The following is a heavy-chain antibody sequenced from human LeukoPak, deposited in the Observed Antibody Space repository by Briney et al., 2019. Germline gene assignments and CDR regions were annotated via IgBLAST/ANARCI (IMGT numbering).Heavy chain of an antibody. CDR1: GASMSNYF. CDR3: ARDEMTPGDTLDI. Sequence: SETLSLTCTVSGASMSNYFWSWIRQPAGKGLEWIGRIYNAGNTNYSPSLKSRVTMSIDTSKNQFSLSLSSVTAADTAMYYCARDEMTPGDTLDIWGQGTKVTVSS. D-gene: IGHD5-24*01. J-gene: IGHJ3*02. V-gene: IGHV4-4*07. CDR2: IYNAGNT.